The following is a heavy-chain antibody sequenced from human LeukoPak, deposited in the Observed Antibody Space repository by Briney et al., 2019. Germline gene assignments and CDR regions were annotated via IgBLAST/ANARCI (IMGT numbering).Heavy chain of an antibody. D-gene: IGHD3-22*01. CDR2: IYYSGST. Sequence: SETLSLTCTVSGGSISSSSYYWGWIRQPPGKGLEWIGSIYYSGSTYYNPSLKSRVTISVDTSKNQFSLKLSSVTAADTAVYYCARGGGSGYYYFISSYAFDIWGQGTMVTVSS. J-gene: IGHJ3*02. CDR3: ARGGGSGYYYFISSYAFDI. V-gene: IGHV4-39*07. CDR1: GGSISSSSYY.